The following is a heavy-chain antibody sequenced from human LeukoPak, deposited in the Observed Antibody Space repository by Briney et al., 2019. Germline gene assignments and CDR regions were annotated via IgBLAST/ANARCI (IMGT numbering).Heavy chain of an antibody. CDR2: ISGSSGLT. CDR3: ARRGESTSYGDYRFDY. J-gene: IGHJ4*02. V-gene: IGHV3-23*01. D-gene: IGHD4-17*01. CDR1: GVTFSNYA. Sequence: GGSLRLSCAASGVTFSNYAMSWVRQAPGRGLEWVSAISGSSGLTYYADSVKGRFTISRDNSKNTLFLQMNSLRAEDTAVYYCARRGESTSYGDYRFDYWGQGTLVTVSS.